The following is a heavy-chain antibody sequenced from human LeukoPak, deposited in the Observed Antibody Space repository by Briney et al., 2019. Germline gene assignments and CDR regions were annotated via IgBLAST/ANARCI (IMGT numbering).Heavy chain of an antibody. V-gene: IGHV2-5*02. D-gene: IGHD6-19*01. Sequence: SGPTLVKPTQTLTLTCTFSGFSLSTSGMSVGWIRQPPGKALEWLALIYWDDDKRYSPSLKSRLTITKDTSKNQVVLTMTIMDPVDTATYYCAHNLGDSSGWFRNDYWGQGTLVTVSS. CDR3: AHNLGDSSGWFRNDY. J-gene: IGHJ4*02. CDR2: IYWDDDK. CDR1: GFSLSTSGMS.